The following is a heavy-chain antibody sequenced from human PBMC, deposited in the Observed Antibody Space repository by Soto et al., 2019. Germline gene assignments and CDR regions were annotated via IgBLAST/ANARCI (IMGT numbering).Heavy chain of an antibody. D-gene: IGHD3-3*01. V-gene: IGHV4-59*01. Sequence: SETLSLTCTVSGGSISSYYWSWIRQPPGKGLEWIGYIYYSGSTNYNPSLKSRVTISVDTSKNQFSLKLSSVTAADTAVYYCARESYDFWSGPYDAFDIWGQGTMVTVSS. CDR3: ARESYDFWSGPYDAFDI. CDR1: GGSISSYY. J-gene: IGHJ3*02. CDR2: IYYSGST.